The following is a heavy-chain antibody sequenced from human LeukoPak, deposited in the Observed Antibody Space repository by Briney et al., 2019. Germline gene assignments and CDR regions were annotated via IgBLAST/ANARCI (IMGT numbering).Heavy chain of an antibody. CDR2: ITSSSSTI. Sequence: PGGSLRLSCAASGFTFSSYNMNWVRQAPGKGLEWVSSITSSSSTIYYADSVKGRFTISRDNAKNSLYLQMNSLRAEDTAVYYCARALRLRGGFDYWGQGALVTVSS. CDR1: GFTFSSYN. J-gene: IGHJ4*02. CDR3: ARALRLRGGFDY. V-gene: IGHV3-48*04. D-gene: IGHD2-15*01.